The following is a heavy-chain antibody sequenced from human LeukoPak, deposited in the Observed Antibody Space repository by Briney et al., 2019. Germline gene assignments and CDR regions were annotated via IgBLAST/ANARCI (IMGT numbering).Heavy chain of an antibody. CDR1: DGSLNGYY. J-gene: IGHJ6*04. D-gene: IGHD4-17*01. CDR3: ARHVYGEGMVV. V-gene: IGHV4-59*08. CDR2: IHSSEGT. Sequence: SETLSLTCTVSDGSLNGYYWGWIRQPPGKGLECIGYIHSSEGTAHNASLKSRLTISLDTSKNQFSLTLSSVTAADTAVYYCARHVYGEGMVVWGKGTTVTVSS.